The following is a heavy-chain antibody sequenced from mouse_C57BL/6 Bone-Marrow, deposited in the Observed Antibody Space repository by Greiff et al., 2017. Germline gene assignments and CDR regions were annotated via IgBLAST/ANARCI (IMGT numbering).Heavy chain of an antibody. V-gene: IGHV5-12*01. Sequence: EVKLLESGGGLVQPGGSLQLSCAASGFTFSDYYMYWVRQTPEKRLEWVAYISNGGGSTYYPDTVKGRFTISRDNAKNTLYLQMSRLQSDDTAMYYGARSYYSNYLDDWGQGTTLTVSS. D-gene: IGHD2-5*01. CDR1: GFTFSDYY. J-gene: IGHJ2*01. CDR3: ARSYYSNYLDD. CDR2: ISNGGGST.